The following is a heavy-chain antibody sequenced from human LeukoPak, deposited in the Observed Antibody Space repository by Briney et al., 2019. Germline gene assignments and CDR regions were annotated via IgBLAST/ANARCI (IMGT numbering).Heavy chain of an antibody. D-gene: IGHD4-11*01. CDR3: ARVGYSNSYDY. J-gene: IGHJ4*02. Sequence: ASVKVSCKASGYTFTSYAMNWGRQAPGQGLEWRGWINTNTGNPTYAQGFTGRFVFSLDTSVSTAYLQISSLKAEDTAVYYCARVGYSNSYDYWGQGTLVTVSS. CDR2: INTNTGNP. V-gene: IGHV7-4-1*02. CDR1: GYTFTSYA.